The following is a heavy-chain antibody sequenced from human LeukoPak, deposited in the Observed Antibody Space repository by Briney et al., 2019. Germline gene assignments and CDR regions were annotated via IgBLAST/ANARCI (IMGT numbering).Heavy chain of an antibody. CDR2: INHSGST. CDR1: GGSFSGYY. D-gene: IGHD6-13*01. J-gene: IGHJ4*02. V-gene: IGHV4-34*01. CDR3: ARANRYSSSWYFGPNFDY. Sequence: SETLSLTCAVYGGSFSGYYWSWIRQPPGKGPEWIGEINHSGSTNYNPSLKSRVTISVDTSKNQFSLKLSSVTAADTAVYYCARANRYSSSWYFGPNFDYWGQGTLVTVSS.